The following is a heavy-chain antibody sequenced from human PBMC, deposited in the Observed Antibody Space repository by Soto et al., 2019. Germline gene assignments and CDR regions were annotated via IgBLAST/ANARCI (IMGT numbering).Heavy chain of an antibody. J-gene: IGHJ6*02. CDR3: VKDGSSGWPYFDDMDV. V-gene: IGHV3-30*18. Sequence: PGGSLRLSCAASGFTFSSYGMHWVRQAPGKGLEWVAVILYDGSKKYYADSVKGRFTISRDNSKNTLYLQMSSLGAEDTALYYCVKDGSSGWPYFDDMDVWGQGTTVTVSS. CDR1: GFTFSSYG. D-gene: IGHD6-19*01. CDR2: ILYDGSKK.